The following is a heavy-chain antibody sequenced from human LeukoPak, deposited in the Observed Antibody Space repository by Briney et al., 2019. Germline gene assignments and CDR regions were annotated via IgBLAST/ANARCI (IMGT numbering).Heavy chain of an antibody. CDR2: INAGNGNT. V-gene: IGHV1-3*01. D-gene: IGHD3-9*01. CDR1: GYTFTSYA. CDR3: AREARDFDWLLFDL. Sequence: ASGKVSCKASGYTFTSYAMHWVRQAPGQRLEWMGWINAGNGNTKYSQKFQGRVTITRDTSASTAYMELSSLRSEDTAVYYCAREARDFDWLLFDLWGRGTLVTVSS. J-gene: IGHJ2*01.